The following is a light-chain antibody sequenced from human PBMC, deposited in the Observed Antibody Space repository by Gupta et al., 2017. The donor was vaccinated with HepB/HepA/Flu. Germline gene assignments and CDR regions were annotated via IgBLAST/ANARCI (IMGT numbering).Light chain of an antibody. CDR1: QSLLPRNGQNY. CDR3: RQGQQLPIT. CDR2: LAS. Sequence: VLTHSPVSLPVPPGAPSSIPSRSSQSLLPRNGQNYLKWYLQRPGQSPKLLIYLASNRASGVPDRFRGSGSGADVTLKINRVEAEDVGIYYCRQGQQLPITFGQGTRLEIK. V-gene: IGKV2-28*01. J-gene: IGKJ5*01.